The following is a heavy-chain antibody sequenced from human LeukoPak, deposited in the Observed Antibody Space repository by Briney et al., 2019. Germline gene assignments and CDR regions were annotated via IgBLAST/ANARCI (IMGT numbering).Heavy chain of an antibody. D-gene: IGHD5-24*01. J-gene: IGHJ4*02. V-gene: IGHV1-69*05. CDR2: IVPMYGTA. CDR3: ARDRDGYNYGFDF. CDR1: GGIFSSYA. Sequence: ASVKVSCKASGGIFSSYAISWVRQAPGQGLEWMAGIVPMYGTANYAQKFQGRVTITTDESTNTAYMELSSLRSEDTAVDYCARDRDGYNYGFDFWGQGTLVAVSS.